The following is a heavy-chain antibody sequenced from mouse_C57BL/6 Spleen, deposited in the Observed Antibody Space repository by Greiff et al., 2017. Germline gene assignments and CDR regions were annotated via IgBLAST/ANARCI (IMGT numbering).Heavy chain of an antibody. D-gene: IGHD1-1*01. Sequence: EVKLQQSGAELVRPGASVKLSCTASGFNIKDYYMHWVKQRPEQGLEWIGRIDPEDGDTEYAPKFQGKATMTADTSSNTAYLQLSSLTSEDTAVYYGTTSTVVAKGWFAYWGQGTLVTVSA. CDR1: GFNIKDYY. J-gene: IGHJ3*01. V-gene: IGHV14-1*01. CDR3: TTSTVVAKGWFAY. CDR2: IDPEDGDT.